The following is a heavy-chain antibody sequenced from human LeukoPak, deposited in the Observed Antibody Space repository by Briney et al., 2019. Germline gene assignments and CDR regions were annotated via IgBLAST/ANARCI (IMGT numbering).Heavy chain of an antibody. D-gene: IGHD6-6*01. CDR2: ISNSGTTI. V-gene: IGHV3-11*01. CDR1: GFTFSDYY. J-gene: IGHJ4*02. Sequence: PGGSLRLSCAASGFTFSDYYMNWIRQAPGKGLEWVSYISNSGTTIYYADSVKGRFTISRDNAKRSLYLQMNSLRAEDTAVYYCIAARPDYWGQGTLVTVSS. CDR3: IAARPDY.